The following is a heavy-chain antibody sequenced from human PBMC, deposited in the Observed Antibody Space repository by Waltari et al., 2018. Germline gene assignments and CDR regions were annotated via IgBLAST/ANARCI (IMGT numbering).Heavy chain of an antibody. CDR1: GGSISSSSYY. CDR2: IYYSGST. J-gene: IGHJ4*02. Sequence: QLQLQESGPGLVKPSETLSLTCTVSGGSISSSSYYWGWIRQPPGKGLEWIGSIYYSGSTYYNPALKSRVTISVDTSKNQFSLKRSSVTAADTAVYYCARHEFEARGYCSGGSCPYYFDYWGQGTLVTVSS. V-gene: IGHV4-39*01. CDR3: ARHEFEARGYCSGGSCPYYFDY. D-gene: IGHD2-15*01.